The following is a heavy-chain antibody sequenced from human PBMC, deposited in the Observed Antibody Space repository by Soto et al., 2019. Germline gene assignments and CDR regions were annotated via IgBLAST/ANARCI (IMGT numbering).Heavy chain of an antibody. CDR3: ARADTDRETGLVPAAIDRMDV. CDR1: GGTFSRYS. D-gene: IGHD2-2*01. V-gene: IGHV1-69*02. J-gene: IGHJ6*02. Sequence: QVQLVQSGAEVKKPGSSVKVSCKASGGTFSRYSFTWVRQAPGHGLEWMGRIIPVFGIASYAHKFQGRVTITADKSTSSANIELSSQNSEDTAVYYCARADTDRETGLVPAAIDRMDVWGQGATVTASS. CDR2: IIPVFGIA.